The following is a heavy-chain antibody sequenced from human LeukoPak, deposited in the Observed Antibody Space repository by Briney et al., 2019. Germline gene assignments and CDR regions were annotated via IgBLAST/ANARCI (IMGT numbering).Heavy chain of an antibody. CDR3: ARGRSPTTVTTPSYFDY. V-gene: IGHV4-34*01. D-gene: IGHD4-17*01. Sequence: SETLSLTCAVYGGSFSGYYWSWIRQPPGKGLEWIGEINHSGSTNYNPSLKSRVTISVDTSKNQFSLKLSSVTAADTAVYYCARGRSPTTVTTPSYFDYWGQGTLVTVSS. CDR1: GGSFSGYY. J-gene: IGHJ4*02. CDR2: INHSGST.